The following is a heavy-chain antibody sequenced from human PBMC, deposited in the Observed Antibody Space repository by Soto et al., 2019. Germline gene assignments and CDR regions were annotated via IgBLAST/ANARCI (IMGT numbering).Heavy chain of an antibody. CDR1: GYTFTSYD. CDR2: VNRNNGHT. CDR3: VRLFFYGSGSWVE. D-gene: IGHD3-10*01. J-gene: IGHJ4*02. Sequence: QVQLVQSGAEVKKPGASVKVSCKASGYTFTSYDINWVRQATGQGLEWMGWVNRNNGHTGYAQKCQGRVTMTRNSSISTAYMELDSLRSEDTAVYYCVRLFFYGSGSWVEWGQGTLVTVSS. V-gene: IGHV1-8*01.